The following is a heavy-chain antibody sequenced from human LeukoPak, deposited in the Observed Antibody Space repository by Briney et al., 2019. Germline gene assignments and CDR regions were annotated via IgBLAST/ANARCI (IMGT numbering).Heavy chain of an antibody. J-gene: IGHJ5*02. Sequence: GGSLRLSCAASGFSFSSYEMNWVRQAPGKGLEWVSYISASGTTIYYADSVKGRFTISRDNAEKSLYLQMNSLRAEDTAVYYCATSNTSGWYCWFDPWGQGTLVTVSS. CDR3: ATSNTSGWYCWFDP. D-gene: IGHD6-19*01. V-gene: IGHV3-48*03. CDR1: GFSFSSYE. CDR2: ISASGTTI.